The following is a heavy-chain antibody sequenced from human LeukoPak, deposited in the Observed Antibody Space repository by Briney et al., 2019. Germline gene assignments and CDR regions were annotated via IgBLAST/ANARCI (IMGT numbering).Heavy chain of an antibody. D-gene: IGHD6-19*01. CDR2: IYYSGST. J-gene: IGHJ4*02. CDR1: GGSISSSSYY. V-gene: IGHV4-39*01. Sequence: PSETLSLTCTVSGGSISSSSYYWGWIRHPPGKGLESIGRIYYSGSTYYNPSLKSRVTISVDTSKNQFSLKLSSVTAADTAVYYCARLSAVGSSGWYTRDYWGQGTLVTVSS. CDR3: ARLSAVGSSGWYTRDY.